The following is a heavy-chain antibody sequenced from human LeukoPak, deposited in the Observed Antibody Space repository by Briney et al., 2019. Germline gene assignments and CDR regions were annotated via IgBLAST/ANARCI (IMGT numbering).Heavy chain of an antibody. J-gene: IGHJ4*02. Sequence: RPGGSVRLSCAACGFTFSSYSMNWVRPAPGKGLDWVSSICDSAGNTYYADSVKGRCTISRDNSKNTLFLQMNSLGAEDTAMYYCAKVYYYGSGSFIFDCWGQGTLVTVSS. CDR1: GFTFSSYS. D-gene: IGHD3-10*01. CDR3: AKVYYYGSGSFIFDC. V-gene: IGHV3-23*01. CDR2: ICDSAGNT.